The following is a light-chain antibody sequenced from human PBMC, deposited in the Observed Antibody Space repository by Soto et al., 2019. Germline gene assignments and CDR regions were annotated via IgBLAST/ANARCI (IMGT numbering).Light chain of an antibody. Sequence: DIQMTQSRSSLSASVGDRVSITCQASQDISNYLNWYQQKPGKAPKLLIYDASNLETGVPSRFSGSGSGTDSTFTISSLQPEDIATHYCQQYDNLPLNFGRGTKVDI. J-gene: IGKJ4*01. CDR1: QDISNY. CDR2: DAS. V-gene: IGKV1-33*01. CDR3: QQYDNLPLN.